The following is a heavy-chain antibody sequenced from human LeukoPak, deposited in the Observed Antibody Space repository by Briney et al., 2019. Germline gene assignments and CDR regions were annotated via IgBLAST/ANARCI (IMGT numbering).Heavy chain of an antibody. CDR2: IRSKAYGGTT. J-gene: IGHJ6*03. D-gene: IGHD5-18*01. CDR1: GFTFGDYA. V-gene: IGHV3-49*04. CDR3: TRDQHSYGYYYYYMDV. Sequence: GGSLRLSCTASGFTFGDYAVSWVRQAPGKGLEWVGFIRSKAYGGTTEYAASVKGRFTISRDDSKSIAYLQMNSLKTEDTAVYYCTRDQHSYGYYYYYMDVWGKGTTVTISS.